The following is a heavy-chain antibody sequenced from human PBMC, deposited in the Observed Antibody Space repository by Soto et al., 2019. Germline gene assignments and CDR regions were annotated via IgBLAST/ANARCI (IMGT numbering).Heavy chain of an antibody. D-gene: IGHD6-13*01. J-gene: IGHJ4*02. V-gene: IGHV4-34*01. CDR1: GGSFSGYY. Sequence: SETLSLTGAVDGGSFSGYYWSWIRQPPGKGLEWIGEIHDSGSTNYNPSLKRRLIISVDTSRNQFSLKLSSVTAAATAVYSFPRGVRRPSSWYPAHWGQGTLVTVSS. CDR2: IHDSGST. CDR3: PRGVRRPSSWYPAH.